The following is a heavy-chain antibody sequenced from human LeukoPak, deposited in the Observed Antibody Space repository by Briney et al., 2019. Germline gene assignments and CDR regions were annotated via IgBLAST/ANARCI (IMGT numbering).Heavy chain of an antibody. Sequence: GASVKVSCKASGYIFTGYYMHWVRQAPGQGLEWMGWINPNSGDTNYAQKFQGRVTMTRDTSISTAYMELSRLRSDDTAVYYCARATGGDFWSGYWAIRDYYYYYMDVWGKGTTVTVSS. J-gene: IGHJ6*03. CDR3: ARATGGDFWSGYWAIRDYYYYYMDV. CDR2: INPNSGDT. V-gene: IGHV1-2*02. D-gene: IGHD3-3*01. CDR1: GYIFTGYY.